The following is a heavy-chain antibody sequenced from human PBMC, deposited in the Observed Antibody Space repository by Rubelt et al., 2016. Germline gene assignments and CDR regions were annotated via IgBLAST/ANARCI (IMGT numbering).Heavy chain of an antibody. J-gene: IGHJ4*02. D-gene: IGHD5-18*01. CDR2: IKPDGSEA. CDR3: ARSGGYGWDS. Sequence: EVQLVESGGGLVQPGGSLRLSCAASGFTFSSYWMTWVRQAPGKGLEWVANIKPDGSEAYYIDHLKGRFNMSRDNAKKSIYLQLNNPRAEDTAGYYCARSGGYGWDSWGQGTRVTVSS. V-gene: IGHV3-7*01. CDR1: GFTFSSYW.